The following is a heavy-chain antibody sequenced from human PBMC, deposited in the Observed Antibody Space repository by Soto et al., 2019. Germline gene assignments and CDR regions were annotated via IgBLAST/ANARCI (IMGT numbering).Heavy chain of an antibody. J-gene: IGHJ4*02. V-gene: IGHV3-23*01. CDR3: AKWGYSYGHNSQFDD. CDR1: GFTFSSYA. D-gene: IGHD5-18*01. Sequence: GGSLRLSCAASGFTFSSYAMSWVRQAPGKGLEWVSAISGSGGSTYYADSVKGRFTISRDNSKNTLYLQMNSLRAEDTAVYYCAKWGYSYGHNSQFDDWGQGTLVTVSS. CDR2: ISGSGGST.